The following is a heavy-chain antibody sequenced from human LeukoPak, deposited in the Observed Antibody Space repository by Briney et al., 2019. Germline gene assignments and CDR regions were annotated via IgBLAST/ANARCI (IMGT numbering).Heavy chain of an antibody. D-gene: IGHD1-26*01. CDR2: ISAYNGNT. CDR1: GYTFTSYG. V-gene: IGHV1-18*01. CDR3: ARSTTRVGATTFYFDY. J-gene: IGHJ4*02. Sequence: ASVKVSCKASGYTFTSYGISWVRQARGQGLEWMGWISAYNGNTNYAQKLQGRVTMTTDTSTSTAYMELRSLRSDDTAVYYCARSTTRVGATTFYFDYWGQGTLVTVSS.